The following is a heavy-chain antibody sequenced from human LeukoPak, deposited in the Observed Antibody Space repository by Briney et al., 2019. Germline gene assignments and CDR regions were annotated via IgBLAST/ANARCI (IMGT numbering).Heavy chain of an antibody. CDR3: ATEDGRQLDAFDV. V-gene: IGHV1-3*03. CDR1: GYTFIDYT. D-gene: IGHD1-1*01. CDR2: INGGSGNT. J-gene: IGHJ3*01. Sequence: ASVKVSCKASGYTFIDYTMHWLRQAPGQRLDWMGWINGGSGNTKYSPEFQGRVTMTEDTSTDTAFMELSSLRSEDTAVYYCATEDGRQLDAFDVWGQGTLVTVSS.